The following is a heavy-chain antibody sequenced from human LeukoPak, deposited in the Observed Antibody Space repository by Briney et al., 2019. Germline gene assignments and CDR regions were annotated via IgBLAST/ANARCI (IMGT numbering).Heavy chain of an antibody. CDR2: IYPRDSDP. CDR3: ARHWASSGSFDI. D-gene: IGHD3-10*01. CDR1: GYSFTTYW. V-gene: IGHV5-51*01. J-gene: IGHJ3*02. Sequence: GESLKISCEGSGYSFTTYWIGWVRQVPGKGLELMGIIYPRDSDPRYSPSFQGQVTISADKSINTAYLQWSSLKPSDTAMYYCARHWASSGSFDIWGQGTMVTVSS.